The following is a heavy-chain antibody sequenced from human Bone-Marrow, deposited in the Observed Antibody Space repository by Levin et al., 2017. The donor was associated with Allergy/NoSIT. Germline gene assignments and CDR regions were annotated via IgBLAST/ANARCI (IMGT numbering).Heavy chain of an antibody. D-gene: IGHD3-16*01. CDR1: GGYISSYY. Sequence: SSETLSLTCSVSGGYISSYYWSWIRQPPGKGLEWIAYIYHSGSTNYNPSPKSRVTISVDRSKKQFSLKLNSVTAADTAVYYCAGGVGTTHFQHWGQGTLVTVSS. CDR2: IYHSGST. J-gene: IGHJ1*01. V-gene: IGHV4-59*01. CDR3: AGGVGTTHFQH.